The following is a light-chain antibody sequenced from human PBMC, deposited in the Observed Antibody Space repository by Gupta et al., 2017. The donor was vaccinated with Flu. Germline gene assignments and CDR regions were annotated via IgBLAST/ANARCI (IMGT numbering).Light chain of an antibody. CDR3: SSYAGSNTWV. J-gene: IGLJ2*01. V-gene: IGLV2-8*01. CDR1: SSDVGGYNY. CDR2: EVS. Sequence: SVTISCTGTSSDVGGYNYVSWYQQHPGKAPKLMIYEVSKRPSGVPDRFSGSKSGSTASLTVSGLQAEDEADYYCSSYAGSNTWVFGGGTKLTVL.